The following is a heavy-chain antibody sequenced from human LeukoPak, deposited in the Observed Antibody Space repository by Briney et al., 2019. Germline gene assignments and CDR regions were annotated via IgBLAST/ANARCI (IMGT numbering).Heavy chain of an antibody. V-gene: IGHV3-33*01. Sequence: PGGSLRLSCAASGFTFSSYGMHWVRQAPGKGLEWVAVIWYDGSNKYYADSVKDRFTISRDNSKNTLYLQMNSLRAEDTAVYYCARDPPIAVAGDYYYYGMDVWGQGTTVTVSS. CDR3: ARDPPIAVAGDYYYYGMDV. CDR2: IWYDGSNK. J-gene: IGHJ6*02. D-gene: IGHD6-19*01. CDR1: GFTFSSYG.